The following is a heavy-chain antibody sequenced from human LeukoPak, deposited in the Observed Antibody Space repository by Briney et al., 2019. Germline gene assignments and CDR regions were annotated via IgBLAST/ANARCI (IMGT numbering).Heavy chain of an antibody. Sequence: GGSLRLSCAASGCTVSTNYMSWVRQAPGKGLEWVSVIYSDGRTYYADSVKGRFTISRDNSKNTLYLQMNSLRAEDTAVYYCARDSGRFDVFDIWGQGTMVTVSS. CDR2: IYSDGRT. CDR1: GCTVSTNY. CDR3: ARDSGRFDVFDI. V-gene: IGHV3-53*01. D-gene: IGHD3-10*01. J-gene: IGHJ3*02.